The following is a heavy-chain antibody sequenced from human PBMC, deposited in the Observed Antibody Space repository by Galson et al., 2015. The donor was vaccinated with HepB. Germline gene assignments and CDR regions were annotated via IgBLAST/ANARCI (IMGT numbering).Heavy chain of an antibody. CDR3: AKDVKEWSQGYFDN. J-gene: IGHJ4*02. V-gene: IGHV3-23*01. Sequence: SLRLACAASGFTFGTYAMAWVRQAPGEGLDWVSVISGRGGTTPYSDSVKGRFTISRDNSKNTLYLQMNSLRAGDTAVYYCAKDVKEWSQGYFDNWGQGTLVTVSS. CDR2: ISGRGGTT. D-gene: IGHD3-3*01. CDR1: GFTFGTYA.